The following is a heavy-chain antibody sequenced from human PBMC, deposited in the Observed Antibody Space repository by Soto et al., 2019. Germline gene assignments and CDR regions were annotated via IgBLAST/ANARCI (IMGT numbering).Heavy chain of an antibody. J-gene: IGHJ3*01. CDR3: ARGLSFRGDFDV. CDR2: IYHAGSP. D-gene: IGHD2-21*02. V-gene: IGHV4-4*02. Sequence: HLQESGPGLVKPSGTLSLTCDVSGGSISSSSWWTWVRQSPGKGLEWIGEIYHAGSPNYNPSFQSRVTILADKSKNHFSLRLTSVTAADTAIYYCARGLSFRGDFDVWGQGTTVPVSS. CDR1: GGSISSSSW.